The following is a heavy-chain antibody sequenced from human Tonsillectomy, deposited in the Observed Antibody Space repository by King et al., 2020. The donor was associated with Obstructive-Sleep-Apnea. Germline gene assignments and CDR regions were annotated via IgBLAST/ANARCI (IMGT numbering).Heavy chain of an antibody. V-gene: IGHV3-23*04. Sequence: VQLVESGGGLVPPGGSLRLSCAASGFTFSSFAMSWVRQAPGKGLEWVSGISGSGGNTYYEDSVKGRFTLSRDNSKNTLYLQINSLRAEDTAVYYCAKEERITIFGVAPYGMDVWGQGTTVTVSS. CDR2: ISGSGGNT. J-gene: IGHJ6*02. D-gene: IGHD3-3*01. CDR3: AKEERITIFGVAPYGMDV. CDR1: GFTFSSFA.